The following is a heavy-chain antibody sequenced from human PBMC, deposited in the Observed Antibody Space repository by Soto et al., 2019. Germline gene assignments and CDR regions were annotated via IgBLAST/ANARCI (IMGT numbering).Heavy chain of an antibody. CDR1: GGTFSSYA. CDR3: ASPSQGDSSIAARPPTYYYYYYGMDV. CDR2: IIPIFGTA. V-gene: IGHV1-69*13. J-gene: IGHJ6*02. D-gene: IGHD6-6*01. Sequence: ASVKVSCKASGGTFSSYAISWVRQAPGQGLEWMGGIIPIFGTANYAQKFQGRVTITADESTSTAYMELSSLRSEDTAVYYCASPSQGDSSIAARPPTYYYYYYGMDVWGQGTTVTVSS.